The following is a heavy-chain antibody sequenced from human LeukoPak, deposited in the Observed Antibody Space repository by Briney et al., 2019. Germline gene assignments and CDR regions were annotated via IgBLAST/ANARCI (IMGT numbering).Heavy chain of an antibody. D-gene: IGHD2-15*01. V-gene: IGHV3-7*01. CDR2: IKQDGSEK. CDR1: GFTFSSYW. J-gene: IGHJ3*02. CDR3: AREGSLSGYCSGGSCYWSAFDI. Sequence: PGGSLRLSCAASGFTFSSYWMSWVRQAPGKGLEWVANIKQDGSEKYYVDSVKGRFTISRDNAKNSLYLQMNSLRAEDTAVYYCAREGSLSGYCSGGSCYWSAFDIWGQGTMVTVSS.